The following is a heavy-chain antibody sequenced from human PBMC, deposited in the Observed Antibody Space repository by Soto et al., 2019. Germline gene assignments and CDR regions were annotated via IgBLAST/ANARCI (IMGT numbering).Heavy chain of an antibody. J-gene: IGHJ4*02. Sequence: SGPTLVNPMQTLTLTCNFSGFSLDSTAVGVGWLRQPPGKALECLALIYWDGDKRYNPSLTNRVIITKDTSKNQVVLTMTDMAPADTGTYFCADIILGGTFVRGVTFGYWGQGVLVTVSS. V-gene: IGHV2-5*02. CDR3: ADIILGGTFVRGVTFGY. D-gene: IGHD3-10*01. CDR2: IYWDGDK. CDR1: GFSLDSTAVG.